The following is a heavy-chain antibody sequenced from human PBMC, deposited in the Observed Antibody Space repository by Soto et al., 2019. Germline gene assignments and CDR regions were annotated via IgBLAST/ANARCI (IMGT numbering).Heavy chain of an antibody. CDR3: ATSLPYYDFWSGYYPDY. V-gene: IGHV3-23*01. CDR1: GFTFSSYA. Sequence: ESGGGLVQPGGSLRLSCAASGFTFSSYAMSWVRQAPGKGLEWVSAISGSGGSTYYADSVKGRFTISRDNSKNTLYLQMNSLRAEDTAVYYCATSLPYYDFWSGYYPDYWGQGTLVTVSS. J-gene: IGHJ4*02. D-gene: IGHD3-3*01. CDR2: ISGSGGST.